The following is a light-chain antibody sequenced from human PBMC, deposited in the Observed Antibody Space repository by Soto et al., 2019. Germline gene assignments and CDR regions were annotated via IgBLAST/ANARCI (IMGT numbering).Light chain of an antibody. CDR1: ISNIGSNP. V-gene: IGLV1-44*01. CDR3: AAWDDSLNGVV. Sequence: QSVPTQPPSASGTPGQRVTISCYGSISNIGSNPVSWYQQLPGTAPKLLMYSNNQRPSGVPDRFSGSKSGISASLAISGLQSEDEADYHCAAWDDSLNGVVFGGGTQLTVL. CDR2: SNN. J-gene: IGLJ2*01.